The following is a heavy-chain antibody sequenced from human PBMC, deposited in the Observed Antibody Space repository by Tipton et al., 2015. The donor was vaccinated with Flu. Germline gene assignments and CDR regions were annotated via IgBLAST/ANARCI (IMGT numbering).Heavy chain of an antibody. V-gene: IGHV3-13*01. Sequence: GSLRLSCAASGFTFSSYDMHWVRQVIGKGLEWVSAIGSTGDTYYVDSVKGRFTISRDNAKNSLYLQMNSLRVGDTAVYYCARGPLPDSNWYNGMDVWGQGP. CDR1: GFTFSSYD. CDR3: ARGPLPDSNWYNGMDV. J-gene: IGHJ6*02. D-gene: IGHD6-13*01. CDR2: IGSTGDT.